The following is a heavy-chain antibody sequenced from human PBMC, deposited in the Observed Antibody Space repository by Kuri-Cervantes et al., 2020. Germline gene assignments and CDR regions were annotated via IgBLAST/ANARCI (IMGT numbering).Heavy chain of an antibody. CDR3: ARDQIREIDAFDI. Sequence: GSLRLSCTVSGGSISSYYWSWIRQPPGKGLEWIGYIYYSGSTNYNPSLKSRVTISVDTSKNQFSLKLSSVTAADTAVYYCARDQIREIDAFDIWGQGTKVTVSS. D-gene: IGHD5-24*01. J-gene: IGHJ3*02. CDR1: GGSISSYY. CDR2: IYYSGST. V-gene: IGHV4-59*12.